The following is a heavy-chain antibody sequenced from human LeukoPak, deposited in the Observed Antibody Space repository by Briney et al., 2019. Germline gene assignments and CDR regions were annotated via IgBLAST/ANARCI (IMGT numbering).Heavy chain of an antibody. CDR1: GYTFTSYG. V-gene: IGHV1-18*01. CDR3: ARGYDFWSGYYDYYYMDV. D-gene: IGHD3-3*01. J-gene: IGHJ6*03. CDR2: ISAYNGNT. Sequence: ASVKVSCKASGYTFTSYGISWVRQAPGQGLEWMGWISAYNGNTNYAQKLQGRVTMTTDTSTSTAYMELRSLRSDDTAVYYCARGYDFWSGYYDYYYMDVWGKGTTVTVSS.